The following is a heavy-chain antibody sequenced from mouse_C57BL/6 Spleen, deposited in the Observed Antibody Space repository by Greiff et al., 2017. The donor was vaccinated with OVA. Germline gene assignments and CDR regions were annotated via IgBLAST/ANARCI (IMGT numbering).Heavy chain of an antibody. CDR2: IDPENGDT. V-gene: IGHV14-4*01. D-gene: IGHD2-2*01. CDR3: TTGSSTMVTTGFAY. J-gene: IGHJ3*01. Sequence: EVKVVESGAELVRPGASVKLSCTASGFNIKDDYMHWVKQRPEQGLEWIGWIDPENGDTEYASKFQGKATITADTSSNTAYLQLSSLTSEDTAVYYCTTGSSTMVTTGFAYWGQGTLVTVSA. CDR1: GFNIKDDY.